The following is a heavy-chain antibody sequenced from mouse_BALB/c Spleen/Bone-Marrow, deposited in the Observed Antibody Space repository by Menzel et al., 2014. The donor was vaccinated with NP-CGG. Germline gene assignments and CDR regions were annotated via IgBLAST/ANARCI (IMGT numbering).Heavy chain of an antibody. CDR1: GYTFTEYT. CDR3: ARRGGYDY. J-gene: IGHJ2*01. D-gene: IGHD1-2*01. CDR2: INPNNGGT. V-gene: IGHV1-22*01. Sequence: EVQLQQSGPELVKPGPSVKISCKTSGYTFTEYTMHWVKQSHGKSLEWIGSINPNNGGTSYNQKFKGKATLTVDKSSSTAHMELRSLTSEDSAVYYCARRGGYDYWGQGTTLTVSS.